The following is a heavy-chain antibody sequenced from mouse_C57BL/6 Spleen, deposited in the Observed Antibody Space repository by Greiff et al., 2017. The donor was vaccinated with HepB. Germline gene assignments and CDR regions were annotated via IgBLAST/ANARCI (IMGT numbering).Heavy chain of an antibody. Sequence: VQLQQSGAELVMPGASVKLSCKASGYTFTSYWMHWVKQRPGQGLEWIGEIDPSDSYTNYNQKLKGKSTLTVEKSSSTTYMQLSSLTSEDSAVYYCARRDWDGAMDYWGQGTSVTVSS. CDR1: GYTFTSYW. V-gene: IGHV1-69*01. CDR2: IDPSDSYT. CDR3: ARRDWDGAMDY. J-gene: IGHJ4*01. D-gene: IGHD4-1*01.